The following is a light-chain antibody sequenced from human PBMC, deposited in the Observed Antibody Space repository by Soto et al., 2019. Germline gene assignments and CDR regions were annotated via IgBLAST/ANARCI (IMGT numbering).Light chain of an antibody. CDR1: QSISSW. Sequence: GDRVTITCRASQSISSWLAWYQQKPGKAPKFLIYDASNLESGVPSRFSGSGSGTEFTLTISSLQPDDFATYYCQQYSSYWTFGQGTMVDI. CDR2: DAS. J-gene: IGKJ1*01. CDR3: QQYSSYWT. V-gene: IGKV1-5*01.